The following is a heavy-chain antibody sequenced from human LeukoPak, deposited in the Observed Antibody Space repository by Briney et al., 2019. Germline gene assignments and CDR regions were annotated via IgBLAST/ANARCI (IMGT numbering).Heavy chain of an antibody. J-gene: IGHJ4*02. CDR3: ARDRNNYYFDY. V-gene: IGHV3-7*01. Sequence: GSLSLSCAASGFTFSSYWMSWVRPAPGKGLEWVANVKQDGSEKYYVDSVKGQFTISRDNSNNVVYLHMNSVIAEDTAVYYCARDRNNYYFDYCGQGTQVTVSS. D-gene: IGHD1-20*01. CDR1: GFTFSSYW. CDR2: VKQDGSEK.